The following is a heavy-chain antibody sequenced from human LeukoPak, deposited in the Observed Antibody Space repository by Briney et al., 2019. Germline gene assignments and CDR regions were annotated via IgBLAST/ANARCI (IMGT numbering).Heavy chain of an antibody. CDR1: GYTFTDYY. V-gene: IGHV1-2*02. CDR3: AKRAHRYMDDAFDI. CDR2: INPNTDDI. Sequence: ASVKVSCKASGYTFTDYYIHWVRQAPGQGLEWMGWINPNTDDIKYSEKFQGRVTMTRDTSISTAYMALSRLRAENTAVYYCAKRAHRYMDDAFDIWGQGTMVTVSS. D-gene: IGHD3-9*01. J-gene: IGHJ3*02.